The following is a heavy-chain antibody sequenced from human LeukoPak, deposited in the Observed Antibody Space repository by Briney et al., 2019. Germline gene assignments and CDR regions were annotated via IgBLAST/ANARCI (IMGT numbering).Heavy chain of an antibody. D-gene: IGHD1-1*01. CDR3: ARYCTFRTCSGTKFDS. V-gene: IGHV3-21*01. CDR2: ISSSSSYI. J-gene: IGHJ4*02. CDR1: GFTFSSYS. Sequence: GGSLRLSCAASGFTFSSYSMNWVRQAPGKGLEWVSSISSSSSYIYYADSVKGRFTISRDNAKNSLYLQMNSLRAEDTAVYYCARYCTFRTCSGTKFDSWGQGTLVTVSS.